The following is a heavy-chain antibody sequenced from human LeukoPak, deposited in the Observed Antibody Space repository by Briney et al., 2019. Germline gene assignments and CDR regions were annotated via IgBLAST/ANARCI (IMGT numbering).Heavy chain of an antibody. Sequence: ASVKVSCKASGYTFTGYYMHWVRQAPGQGLEWMGWINPNSGGTNYAQKFQGWVTMTSDTSISTAYMELSRLRSDDTAVYYCARGYSTLPGHFQHWGQGTLVTVSS. CDR3: ARGYSTLPGHFQH. CDR2: INPNSGGT. V-gene: IGHV1-2*04. D-gene: IGHD6-13*01. CDR1: GYTFTGYY. J-gene: IGHJ1*01.